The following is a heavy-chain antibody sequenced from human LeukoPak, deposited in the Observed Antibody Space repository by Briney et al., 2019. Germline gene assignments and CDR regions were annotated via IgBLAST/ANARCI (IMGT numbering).Heavy chain of an antibody. D-gene: IGHD6-19*01. CDR1: GFTLSSYA. CDR2: ISGSGGST. J-gene: IGHJ3*02. Sequence: GGSLRLSCAASGFTLSSYAMSWVRQAPGKGLEWVSAISGSGGSTYYADSVKGRFTISRDNSKNTLYLQMNSLRAEDTAVYYCAKAISSGWNRDAFDIWGQGTMVTVSS. CDR3: AKAISSGWNRDAFDI. V-gene: IGHV3-23*01.